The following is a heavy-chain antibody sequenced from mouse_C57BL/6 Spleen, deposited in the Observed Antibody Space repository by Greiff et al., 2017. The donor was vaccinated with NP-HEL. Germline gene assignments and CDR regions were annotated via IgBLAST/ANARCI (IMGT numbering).Heavy chain of an antibody. D-gene: IGHD2-3*01. V-gene: IGHV2-2*01. Sequence: VQLQESGPGLVQPSQSLSITCTVSGFSLTSYGVHWVRQSPGKGLEWLGVIWSGGSTDYNAAFISRLSISKDNSKSQVFFKMNSLQADDTAIYYCARKGVTTFHWYFDVWGTGTTVTVSS. CDR1: GFSLTSYG. CDR3: ARKGVTTFHWYFDV. J-gene: IGHJ1*03. CDR2: IWSGGST.